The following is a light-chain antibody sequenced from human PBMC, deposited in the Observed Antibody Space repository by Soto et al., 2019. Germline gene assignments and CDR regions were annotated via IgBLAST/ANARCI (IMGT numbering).Light chain of an antibody. CDR2: AAS. V-gene: IGKV1-9*01. J-gene: IGKJ1*01. CDR1: QGISSY. CDR3: QQLNSYPT. Sequence: QLTHSPSFLSASVGDRVTITCRASQGISSYLAWYQQKPGKAPKLLIYAASTLQSGVPSRFSGSGSGTEFTLTISSLQPEDFATYYCQQLNSYPTFGQGAKVAI.